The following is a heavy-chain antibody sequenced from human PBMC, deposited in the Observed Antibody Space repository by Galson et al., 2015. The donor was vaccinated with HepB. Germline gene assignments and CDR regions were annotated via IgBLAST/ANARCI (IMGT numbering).Heavy chain of an antibody. D-gene: IGHD6-19*01. V-gene: IGHV1-46*01. CDR1: GYTFTSYY. CDR3: ARVLYSSGWFDARYGMDV. Sequence: SVKVSCKASGYTFTSYYMHWVRQTPGQGLEWMGIINPSGGSTSYAQKFQGRVTMTRDTSTSTVYMELSSLRSEDTAVYYCARVLYSSGWFDARYGMDVWGQGTTVTVSS. J-gene: IGHJ6*02. CDR2: INPSGGST.